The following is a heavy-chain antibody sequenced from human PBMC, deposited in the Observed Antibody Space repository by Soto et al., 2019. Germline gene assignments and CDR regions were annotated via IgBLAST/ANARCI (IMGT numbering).Heavy chain of an antibody. V-gene: IGHV3-23*01. CDR3: AKDRIAARPSYYYGMDV. Sequence: GGSLRLSCAASGFTFSSYAMSWVRQAPGKGLEWVSAISGSGGSTYYADSVKGRFTISRDNSKNTLYLQMNSLRAEDTAVYYCAKDRIAARPSYYYGMDVWGQGTTVTVSS. CDR2: ISGSGGST. D-gene: IGHD6-6*01. J-gene: IGHJ6*02. CDR1: GFTFSSYA.